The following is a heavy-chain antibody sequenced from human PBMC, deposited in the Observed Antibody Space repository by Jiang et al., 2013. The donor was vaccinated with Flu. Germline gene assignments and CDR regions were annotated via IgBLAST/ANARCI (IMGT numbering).Heavy chain of an antibody. V-gene: IGHV3-11*06. Sequence: FTISRDNAKNSLYLQMNSLRAEDTAVYYCARGSWAITMVRGVIDYWGQGTLVTVSS. CDR3: ARGSWAITMVRGVIDY. J-gene: IGHJ4*02. D-gene: IGHD3-10*01.